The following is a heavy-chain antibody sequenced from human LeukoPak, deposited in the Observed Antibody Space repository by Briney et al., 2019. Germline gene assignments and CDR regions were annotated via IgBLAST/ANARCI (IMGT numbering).Heavy chain of an antibody. CDR1: GYTFTGYY. J-gene: IGHJ4*02. D-gene: IGHD7-27*01. V-gene: IGHV1-2*02. CDR2: INPNSGGT. CDR3: ARASEVPNWEEMDY. Sequence: GASVKVSCKASGYTFTGYYMHWVRQAPGQGLEWMGWINPNSGGTNYAQKFQGRVTMTRDTSTSTVYMELSSLRSEDTAVYYCARASEVPNWEEMDYWGQGTLVTVSS.